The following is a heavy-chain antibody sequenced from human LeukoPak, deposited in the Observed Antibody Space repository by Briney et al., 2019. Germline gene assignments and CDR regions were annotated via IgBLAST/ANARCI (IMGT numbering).Heavy chain of an antibody. J-gene: IGHJ4*02. Sequence: ASVKDSCKASGYTFTSYDINWVRQATGQGPEWMGWMNPNSGNTGYAQKFQDRVTMTRNTSITTAYMELSSLGSGDTAVYYCARVYGGNLRIDYWGQGTLVTVSS. CDR1: GYTFTSYD. V-gene: IGHV1-8*01. CDR3: ARVYGGNLRIDY. CDR2: MNPNSGNT. D-gene: IGHD4-23*01.